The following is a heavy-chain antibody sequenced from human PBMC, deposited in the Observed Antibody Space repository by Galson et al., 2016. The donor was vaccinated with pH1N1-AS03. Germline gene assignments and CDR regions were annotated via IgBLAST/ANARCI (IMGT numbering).Heavy chain of an antibody. D-gene: IGHD2-15*01. CDR1: GLTVGNNY. Sequence: LRLSCAVSGLTVGNNYMSWFRQAPGKGLESVSLIYSGGDTMYAESVRGRFIISRDSSTNTVFLQMNSLRPEDTAIYYCSRDSCNGAGCFPGFWGRGTLVTVSS. J-gene: IGHJ4*02. CDR2: IYSGGDT. V-gene: IGHV3-53*05. CDR3: SRDSCNGAGCFPGF.